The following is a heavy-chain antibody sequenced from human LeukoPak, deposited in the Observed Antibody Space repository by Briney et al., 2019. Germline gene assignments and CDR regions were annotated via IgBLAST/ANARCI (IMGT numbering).Heavy chain of an antibody. CDR3: ASEDGYFDY. CDR2: IKQDGSEK. J-gene: IGHJ4*02. CDR1: GFTFSSYA. D-gene: IGHD5-24*01. Sequence: GGSLPLSCAASGFTFSSYAMHWLRQAPGKGREWVANIKQDGSEKYYVDSVKGRFTISSDNAQNSLYPQMNSLRADGTAVYYCASEDGYFDYWGQGTLVTVSS. V-gene: IGHV3-7*01.